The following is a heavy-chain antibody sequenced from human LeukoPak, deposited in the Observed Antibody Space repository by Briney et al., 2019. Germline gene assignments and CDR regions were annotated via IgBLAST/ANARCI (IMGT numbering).Heavy chain of an antibody. Sequence: ASVKVSCKASGGTFSSYAISWVRQAPGQGLEWIGRIIPILGIANYAQKFQGRVTITADKSTSTAYMELSSLRSEDTAVYYCASELTATTDAFDIWGQGTMVTVSS. V-gene: IGHV1-69*04. CDR1: GGTFSSYA. D-gene: IGHD2-21*02. CDR3: ASELTATTDAFDI. J-gene: IGHJ3*02. CDR2: IIPILGIA.